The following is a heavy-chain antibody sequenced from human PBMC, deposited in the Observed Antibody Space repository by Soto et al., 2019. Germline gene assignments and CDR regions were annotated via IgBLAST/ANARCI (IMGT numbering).Heavy chain of an antibody. V-gene: IGHV2-5*01. D-gene: IGHD6-19*01. J-gene: IGHJ4*02. CDR2: AYSYDDN. Sequence: SSPTLVNPPQTLTLPCTFSGFALTTRPVGVGWIRQSPGKALEWLAFAYSYDDNRYSPSLRSRLTVTKDTSKNQVVLTMTNVDPVDTATYFCAHRRHRGGWNGGFFDYWGQATLVTGSS. CDR1: GFALTTRPVG. CDR3: AHRRHRGGWNGGFFDY.